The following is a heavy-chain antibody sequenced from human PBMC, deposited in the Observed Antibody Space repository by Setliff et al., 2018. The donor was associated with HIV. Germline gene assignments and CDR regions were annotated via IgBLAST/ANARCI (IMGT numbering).Heavy chain of an antibody. CDR2: ITSYNGNT. CDR3: ARDHHSGRGSNFPWYSDL. V-gene: IGHV1-18*01. CDR1: GYTFSNYG. Sequence: VKVSCKASGYTFSNYGITWVRQAPGQGLEWMGWITSYNGNTNYAKKFKGRVTMTTDTSTSIAYMELRSLRSEDTAVYYCARDHHSGRGSNFPWYSDLWGRGTLVTVSS. D-gene: IGHD1-26*01. J-gene: IGHJ2*01.